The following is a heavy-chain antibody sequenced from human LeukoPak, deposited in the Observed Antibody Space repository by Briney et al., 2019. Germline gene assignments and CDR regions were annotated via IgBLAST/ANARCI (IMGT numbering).Heavy chain of an antibody. V-gene: IGHV1-69*05. CDR1: GGTFSSYA. D-gene: IGHD3-22*01. CDR2: IIPIFGTA. Sequence: SVKVSCKASGGTFSSYAISWVRQAPGQGLEWMGGIIPIFGTANYAQKFQGRATITTDESTSTAYMELSSLRSEDTAVYYCARGKTMIVVVSTEDAFDIWGQGTMVTVSS. CDR3: ARGKTMIVVVSTEDAFDI. J-gene: IGHJ3*02.